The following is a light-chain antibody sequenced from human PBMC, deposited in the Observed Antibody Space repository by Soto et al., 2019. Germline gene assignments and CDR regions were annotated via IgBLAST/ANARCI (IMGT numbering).Light chain of an antibody. V-gene: IGKV1-6*01. CDR2: GAS. CDR3: LQESNYPVT. J-gene: IGKJ1*01. Sequence: AIHMTQSPSSLSASVGGRRTISRGSSQGIGNALGWYQQKQGKXXKXXIYGASNLQSGVPPRFRGSGSGTDLTIAISRLKPEDSETYECLQESNYPVTFVQGTKVDIK. CDR1: QGIGNA.